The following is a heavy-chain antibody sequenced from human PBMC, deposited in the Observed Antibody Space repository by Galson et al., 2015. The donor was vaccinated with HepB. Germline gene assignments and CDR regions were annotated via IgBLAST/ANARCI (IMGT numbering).Heavy chain of an antibody. Sequence: CAISGDSVSSNSAAWNWIRQSPSRGLEWLGRTYYRSKWYNDYAVSVKSRITINPDTSKNQFSLQLNSVTPEDTAVYYCARGPGITMIVVGWFDPWGQGTLVTVSS. J-gene: IGHJ5*02. CDR2: TYYRSKWYN. CDR1: GDSVSSNSAA. D-gene: IGHD3-22*01. CDR3: ARGPGITMIVVGWFDP. V-gene: IGHV6-1*01.